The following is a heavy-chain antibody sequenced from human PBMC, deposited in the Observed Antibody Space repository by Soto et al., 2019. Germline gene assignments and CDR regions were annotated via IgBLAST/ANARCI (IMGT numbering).Heavy chain of an antibody. J-gene: IGHJ5*02. D-gene: IGHD2-21*02. CDR2: IYHSGTT. CDR1: GYSIRNGYY. Sequence: PSETLSLTCTVSGYSIRNGYYWGWIRQPPGKGLEWIGTIYHSGTTYYNPSLKSRVTISVDASENQFSLKLSSVTAADTAVYYCAIVGSCCGGDCYSTPPWGQGTLVTVSS. CDR3: AIVGSCCGGDCYSTPP. V-gene: IGHV4-38-2*02.